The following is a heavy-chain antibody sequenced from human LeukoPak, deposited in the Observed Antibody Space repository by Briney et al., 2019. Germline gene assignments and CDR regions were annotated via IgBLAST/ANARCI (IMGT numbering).Heavy chain of an antibody. Sequence: SETLSLTCAVYGGSFSGYYWSWIRQPPGKGLEWIGEINHSGSTNYNPSLKSRVTISVDTSRNQFSLKLSSVTAADTAVYYCARGMVRGVITTLEFGFDYWGQGTLVTVSS. CDR2: INHSGST. CDR1: GGSFSGYY. CDR3: ARGMVRGVITTLEFGFDY. V-gene: IGHV4-34*01. J-gene: IGHJ4*02. D-gene: IGHD3-10*01.